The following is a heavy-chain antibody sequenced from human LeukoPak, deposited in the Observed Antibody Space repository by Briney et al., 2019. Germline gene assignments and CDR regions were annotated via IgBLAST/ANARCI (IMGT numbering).Heavy chain of an antibody. Sequence: GASVKVSCKASGGTFSSYAISWVRQAPGQGLEWMGGIIPIFGTANYAQKFQGRVTITTDESTSTAYMELSSLRSEDTAVYYCARDIRYCSSTSCYSLGYWGQGTLVTASS. D-gene: IGHD2-2*01. CDR3: ARDIRYCSSTSCYSLGY. V-gene: IGHV1-69*05. CDR1: GGTFSSYA. J-gene: IGHJ4*02. CDR2: IIPIFGTA.